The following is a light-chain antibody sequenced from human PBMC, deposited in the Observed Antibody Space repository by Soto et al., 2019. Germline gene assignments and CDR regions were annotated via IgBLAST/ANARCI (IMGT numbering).Light chain of an antibody. CDR1: QSVGAN. J-gene: IGKJ1*01. V-gene: IGKV3-15*01. CDR3: QQYTYWPRT. CDR2: GAS. Sequence: EIVMTQSPATLSVSPGERATLSCRARQSVGANLAWYQQKPGQAPRLLIYGASTRAAGISPRFSGGGSGTEFTLTISSLQSEDFGVYYCQQYTYWPRTFGQGTKVGIQ.